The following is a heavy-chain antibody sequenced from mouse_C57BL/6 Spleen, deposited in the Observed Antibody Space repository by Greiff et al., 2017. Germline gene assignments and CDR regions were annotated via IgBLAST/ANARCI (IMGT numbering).Heavy chain of an antibody. Sequence: EVQLQQSGPELVKPGASVKISCKASGYTFTDYYMNWVKQSHGKSLEWIGDINPNNGGTSYNQKFKGKATLTVDKSSSTAYMELRSLTSEDSAVYYCARMWLRRGGNYWGQGTTLTVSS. V-gene: IGHV1-26*01. CDR3: ARMWLRRGGNY. D-gene: IGHD2-2*01. CDR2: INPNNGGT. CDR1: GYTFTDYY. J-gene: IGHJ2*01.